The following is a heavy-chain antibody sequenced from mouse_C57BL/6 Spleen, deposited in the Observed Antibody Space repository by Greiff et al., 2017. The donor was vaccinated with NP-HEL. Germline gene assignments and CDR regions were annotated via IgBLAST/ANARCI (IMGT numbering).Heavy chain of an antibody. CDR3: ARMGGYDGYAMDY. J-gene: IGHJ4*01. D-gene: IGHD2-2*01. CDR1: GYTFTSYW. Sequence: VQLQQPGTELVKPGASVKLSCKASGYTFTSYWMHWVKQRPEQGLEWIGRIDPANGNTKYAPKFQGKATITADTSSNTAYLQLSSLTSEDTAIYYCARMGGYDGYAMDYWGQGTSVTVSS. CDR2: IDPANGNT. V-gene: IGHV14-3*01.